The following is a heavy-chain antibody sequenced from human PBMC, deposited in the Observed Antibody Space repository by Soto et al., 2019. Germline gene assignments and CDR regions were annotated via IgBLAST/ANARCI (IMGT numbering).Heavy chain of an antibody. CDR1: GFTFSTYN. V-gene: IGHV3-48*01. CDR2: ISSSSATI. CDR3: SRGSLGGDGV. J-gene: IGHJ4*02. D-gene: IGHD2-21*02. Sequence: EVQLVESGGGLVQPGGSLRLSCAASGFTFSTYNMNWVRQAPGKGLEWVSYISSSSATIYYADSVMGRFTISRDNAENPMYIQMNSLGVEDTAVYYCSRGSLGGDGVWGPRSLVTVSS.